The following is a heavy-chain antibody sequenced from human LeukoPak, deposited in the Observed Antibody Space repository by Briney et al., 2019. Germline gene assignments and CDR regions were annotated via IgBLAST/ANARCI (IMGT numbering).Heavy chain of an antibody. V-gene: IGHV3-23*01. D-gene: IGHD3-22*01. CDR2: ISGSGGST. CDR3: AKGSTMIVVDEYYFDY. CDR1: GFTFSSYA. Sequence: GGSLRLSCAASGFTFSSYAMSWVRQAPGKGLEWVPAISGSGGSTYYADSVKGRFTISRDNSKNTLYLQMNSLRAEDTAVYYCAKGSTMIVVDEYYFDYWGQGTLVTVSS. J-gene: IGHJ4*02.